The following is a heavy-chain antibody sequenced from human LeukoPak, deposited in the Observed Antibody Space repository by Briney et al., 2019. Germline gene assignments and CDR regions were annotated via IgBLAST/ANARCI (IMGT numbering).Heavy chain of an antibody. D-gene: IGHD6-19*01. Sequence: ASAKVSSKASGYTSTSYAMHWVRQAPGQRVEWMGWINVGNGNTKYSQKFQGRVTITRDTSASTAYMELSSLRSEDTAVYYCARSLYSSGWYEENAFDIWGQGTMVTVSS. V-gene: IGHV1-3*01. CDR3: ARSLYSSGWYEENAFDI. CDR1: GYTSTSYA. CDR2: INVGNGNT. J-gene: IGHJ3*02.